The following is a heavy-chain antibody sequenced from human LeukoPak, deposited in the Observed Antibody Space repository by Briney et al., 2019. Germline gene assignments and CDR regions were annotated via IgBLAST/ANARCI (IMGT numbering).Heavy chain of an antibody. CDR3: ASGAGYSSGWYDY. Sequence: SETLSLTCTVSGGFISSSSYYWSWIRQPAGKGLEWIGRIYTSGSTNYNPSLKSRVTMSVDTSKNQFSLKLSSVTAADTAVYYCASGAGYSSGWYDYWGQGTLVTVSS. CDR2: IYTSGST. CDR1: GGFISSSSYY. V-gene: IGHV4-61*02. J-gene: IGHJ4*02. D-gene: IGHD6-19*01.